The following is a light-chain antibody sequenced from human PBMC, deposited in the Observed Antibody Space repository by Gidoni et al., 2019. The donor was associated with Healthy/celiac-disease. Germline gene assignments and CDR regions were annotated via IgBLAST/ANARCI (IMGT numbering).Light chain of an antibody. CDR2: GAS. V-gene: IGKV3-20*01. Sequence: IVLTQSPATLSLSPGERATLSCRASQSVSSSYLAWYQQKPGQAPRLLIYGASSRATGIPDRFSGSGSGTDFTLIISRLEPEDFAVYYCQQYGSSPRYTFGQGTKLEIK. CDR1: QSVSSSY. J-gene: IGKJ2*01. CDR3: QQYGSSPRYT.